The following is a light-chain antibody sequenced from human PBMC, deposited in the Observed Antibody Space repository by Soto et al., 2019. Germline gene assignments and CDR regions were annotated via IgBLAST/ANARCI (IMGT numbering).Light chain of an antibody. Sequence: QAVVTQEPSLTVSPGGTVTLTCGSSTGAVTSGHYPYWFQQKPGQAPRTLIYDTTNKHSWTPARFSGSLLGDKAALPLSGAHPEDDAEYCCLLSYSGARVFGGGTKLTVL. CDR3: LLSYSGARV. CDR1: TGAVTSGHY. CDR2: DTT. V-gene: IGLV7-46*01. J-gene: IGLJ3*02.